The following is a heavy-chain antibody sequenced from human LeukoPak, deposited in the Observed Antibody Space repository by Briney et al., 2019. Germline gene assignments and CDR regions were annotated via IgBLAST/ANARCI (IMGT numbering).Heavy chain of an antibody. J-gene: IGHJ3*02. Sequence: ASVKVSCKASGYTFTGYYMHWVRQAPGQGLEWMGWINPNSGGTNYAQKFQGRVTMTEDTSTDTAYMELSSLRSEDTAVYYCATGGSIYSGSYLRPAGAFDIWGQGTMVTVSS. CDR3: ATGGSIYSGSYLRPAGAFDI. CDR1: GYTFTGYY. CDR2: INPNSGGT. V-gene: IGHV1-2*02. D-gene: IGHD1-26*01.